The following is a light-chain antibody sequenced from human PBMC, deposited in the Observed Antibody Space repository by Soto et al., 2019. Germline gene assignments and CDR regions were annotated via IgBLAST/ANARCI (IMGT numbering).Light chain of an antibody. CDR2: GNS. Sequence: QLVLTQPPSVSGAPGQRVTISCTGSTSNIGAGYDVHWYQQLPGTAPKLLIYGNSNRPSGVPDRFSGSKSGTSASLAITGLQADDEADYYCQSYDSSLRVFGGGTKLTVL. CDR1: TSNIGAGYD. V-gene: IGLV1-40*01. CDR3: QSYDSSLRV. J-gene: IGLJ2*01.